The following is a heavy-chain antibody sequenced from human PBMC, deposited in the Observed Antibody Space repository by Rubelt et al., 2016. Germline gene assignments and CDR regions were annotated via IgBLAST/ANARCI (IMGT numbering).Heavy chain of an antibody. D-gene: IGHD5-18*01. Sequence: QVQLVQSGAEVKKPGASVKVSCKASGYTFTSYAMHWVRQAPGQRLEWMGWFNAGNGNTKYSQKSQGRVTITRDTSAGTAYMELSSLRPEDTAVYYCARSKDTAMVTDADWYFDLWGRGTLVTVSS. CDR2: FNAGNGNT. CDR3: ARSKDTAMVTDADWYFDL. V-gene: IGHV1-3*01. CDR1: GYTFTSYA. J-gene: IGHJ2*01.